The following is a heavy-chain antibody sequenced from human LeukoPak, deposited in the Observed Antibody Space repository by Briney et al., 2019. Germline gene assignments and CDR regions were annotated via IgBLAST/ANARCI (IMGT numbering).Heavy chain of an antibody. CDR3: AKTNGYYDY. CDR1: GFIFRSHW. J-gene: IGHJ4*02. D-gene: IGHD3-22*01. Sequence: GGSLRLSCAASGFIFRSHWMSWVRQAPGRGLEWVSGISGGGDTTYYAESVKGRFTISRDNSKNTLFLQMNSLSAEDTAVYYCAKTNGYYDYWGQGTLVAVSS. V-gene: IGHV3-23*01. CDR2: ISGGGDTT.